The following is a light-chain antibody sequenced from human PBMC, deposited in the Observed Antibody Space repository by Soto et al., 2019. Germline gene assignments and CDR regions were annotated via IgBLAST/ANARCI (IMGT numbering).Light chain of an antibody. V-gene: IGKV3D-15*01. CDR2: GAS. Sequence: EVVMTQSPATLSVSPGERATLSCRASQSVSSNLAWYQQKPGQAPRLLIYGASTRASGVPDRFSGSGSGTDFTLTISRLEPEDSAVYYCQQYDSSFFTFGPGTKVEIK. J-gene: IGKJ3*01. CDR3: QQYDSSFFT. CDR1: QSVSSN.